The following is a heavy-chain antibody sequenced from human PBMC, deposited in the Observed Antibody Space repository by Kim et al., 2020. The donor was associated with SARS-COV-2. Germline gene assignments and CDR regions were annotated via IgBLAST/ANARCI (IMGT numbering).Heavy chain of an antibody. Sequence: SETLSLTCAVYGGSFSGYYWSWIRQPPGKGLEWIGEINHSGSTNYNPSLKSRVTISVDTSKNQFSLKLGSVTAADTAVYYCARPSGYSYGYVDAFDIWGQGTMVTVSS. J-gene: IGHJ3*02. CDR1: GGSFSGYY. V-gene: IGHV4-34*01. CDR3: ARPSGYSYGYVDAFDI. CDR2: INHSGST. D-gene: IGHD5-18*01.